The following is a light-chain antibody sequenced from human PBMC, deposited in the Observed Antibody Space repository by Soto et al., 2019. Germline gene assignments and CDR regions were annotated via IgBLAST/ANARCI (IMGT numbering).Light chain of an antibody. J-gene: IGLJ2*01. CDR2: RDN. CDR3: AAWDDSLSGSV. V-gene: IGLV1-47*01. CDR1: TSNIGSNY. Sequence: QSVLIQPPSASGTPGQRVTISCSGSTSNIGSNYVYWYQQFPGTAPKLLIYRDNQRPSGVPDRFSGSKSGTSASLGISGLRSEDEADYYCAAWDDSLSGSVFGGGTKVTVL.